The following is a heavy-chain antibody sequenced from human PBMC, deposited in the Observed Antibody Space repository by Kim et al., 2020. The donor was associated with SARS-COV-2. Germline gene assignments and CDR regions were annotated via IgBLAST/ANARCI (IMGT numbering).Heavy chain of an antibody. D-gene: IGHD2-2*01. CDR1: GFNFNSYI. J-gene: IGHJ4*02. CDR2: ISASGDST. Sequence: GGSLRLSCVASGFNFNSYIMGWVRQAPGKGLEWVSGISASGDSTNFADSVKGRFTISRDNSKNTLFLQMSSLRVEDTAIYFCVRGVNTGCPNICAYNYWGQGSLVTVSS. V-gene: IGHV3-23*01. CDR3: VRGVNTGCPNICAYNY.